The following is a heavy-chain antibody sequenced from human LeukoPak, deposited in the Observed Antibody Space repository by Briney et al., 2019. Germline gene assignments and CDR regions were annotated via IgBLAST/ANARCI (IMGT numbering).Heavy chain of an antibody. V-gene: IGHV4-39*07. Sequence: KPSETLSLTCTVSGGSIRSSYYYWGWIRQPPGKGLEWIGSIYDSGSTYYNPSLKSRVTISVDTSKNQFSLKLSSVTAADTAVYYCARDRPRLPIQLWPSGHAFDIWGQGTMVTVSS. D-gene: IGHD5-18*01. CDR1: GGSIRSSYYY. J-gene: IGHJ3*02. CDR3: ARDRPRLPIQLWPSGHAFDI. CDR2: IYDSGST.